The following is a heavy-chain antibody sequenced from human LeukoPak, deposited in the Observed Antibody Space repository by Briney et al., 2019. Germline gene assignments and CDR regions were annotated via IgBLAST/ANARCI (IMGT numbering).Heavy chain of an antibody. CDR2: IYYRGST. Sequence: SETLSLTCSVSGVSISSYYWSWIRQPPGKGLEWIGYIYYRGSTNYNPSLKSRVTISIDTTKIQFSLKLISVTAADTAVYYCARHGSWEGPFDYWGQGILVTVSS. J-gene: IGHJ4*02. V-gene: IGHV4-59*08. CDR3: ARHGSWEGPFDY. CDR1: GVSISSYY. D-gene: IGHD1-26*01.